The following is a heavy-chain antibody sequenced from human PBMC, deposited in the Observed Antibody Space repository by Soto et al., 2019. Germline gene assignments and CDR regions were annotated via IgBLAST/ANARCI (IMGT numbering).Heavy chain of an antibody. J-gene: IGHJ4*02. CDR3: ASRDPGTSVDY. Sequence: KTXGTLSLTCAVSGGSFTSNNWWTWVRQPPGQGLEWIGEIYRTGSTNYNPSLKSRVTISLDKSENQFSLKVTSLTAADTAVYYCASRDPGTSVDYWGQGTLVTVSS. CDR1: GGSFTSNNW. CDR2: IYRTGST. D-gene: IGHD1-7*01. V-gene: IGHV4-4*02.